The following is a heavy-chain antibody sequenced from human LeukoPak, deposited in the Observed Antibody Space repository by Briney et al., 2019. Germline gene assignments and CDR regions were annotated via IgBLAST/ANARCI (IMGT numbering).Heavy chain of an antibody. V-gene: IGHV3-53*01. CDR1: GFTFSSYA. CDR3: ARRAGGYSHPYDY. J-gene: IGHJ4*02. Sequence: GGSLRLSCAVSGFTFSSYAMSWVRQAPGKGLEWVSLIYSGGTTYYADSVKGRFTISRDNSKNTLYLQMNSLRAEDTAVYYCARRAGGYSHPYDYWGQGILVTVSS. CDR2: IYSGGTT. D-gene: IGHD4-23*01.